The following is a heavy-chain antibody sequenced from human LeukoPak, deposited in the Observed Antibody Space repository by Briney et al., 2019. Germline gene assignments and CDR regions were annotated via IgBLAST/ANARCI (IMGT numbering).Heavy chain of an antibody. V-gene: IGHV4-38-2*02. Sequence: PSETLSLTCTVSGYSISSGYYWGWIRQPPGKGLEWIGSIYHSGSTYYNPSLKSRVTISVDTSQNQFSLKLSSVTAADTAVYYCARGRSDSIGYWGQGTLVTVSS. D-gene: IGHD3-22*01. CDR3: ARGRSDSIGY. CDR2: IYHSGST. CDR1: GYSISSGYY. J-gene: IGHJ4*02.